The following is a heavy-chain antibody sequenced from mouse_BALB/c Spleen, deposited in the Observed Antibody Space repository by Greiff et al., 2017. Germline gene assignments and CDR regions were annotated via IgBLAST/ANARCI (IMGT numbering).Heavy chain of an antibody. CDR1: GYTFTSYW. Sequence: VQLQQPGAELVKPGAPVKLSCKASGYTFTSYWMNWVKQRPGRGLEWIGRIDPSDSETHYNQKFKDKATLTVDKSSSTAYIQLSSLTSEDSAVYYCARAGDGYLYAMDYWGQGTSVTVSS. D-gene: IGHD2-3*01. V-gene: IGHV1-69*02. CDR3: ARAGDGYLYAMDY. CDR2: IDPSDSET. J-gene: IGHJ4*01.